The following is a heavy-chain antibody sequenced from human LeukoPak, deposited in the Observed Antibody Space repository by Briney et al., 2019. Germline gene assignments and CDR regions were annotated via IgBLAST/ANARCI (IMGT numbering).Heavy chain of an antibody. J-gene: IGHJ3*02. V-gene: IGHV3-23*01. CDR3: AKVVRPSYGAQGGSSAFDI. D-gene: IGHD4-17*01. Sequence: GGSLRLSCAASGFTFSSYAMSWVRQAPGKGPEWVSAISGSGGSTYYADSVKGRFTISRDNSKNTLYLQMNSLRAEDTAVYYCAKVVRPSYGAQGGSSAFDIWGQGTMVTVSS. CDR1: GFTFSSYA. CDR2: ISGSGGST.